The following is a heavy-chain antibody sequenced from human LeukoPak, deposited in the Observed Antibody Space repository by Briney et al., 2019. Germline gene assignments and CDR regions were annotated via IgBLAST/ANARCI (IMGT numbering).Heavy chain of an antibody. V-gene: IGHV3-23*01. Sequence: HGGSLRLSCAASAFTFSTYAMSWVRQAPGKGLEWVSAISGRGGTTYYAGSVKGRFTISRDNSKNMLYLQMHSLRAEDTAVYYCAKDVDNDSSGYYPLGFDYWGQGTLVTVSS. CDR3: AKDVDNDSSGYYPLGFDY. CDR2: ISGRGGTT. D-gene: IGHD3-22*01. CDR1: AFTFSTYA. J-gene: IGHJ4*02.